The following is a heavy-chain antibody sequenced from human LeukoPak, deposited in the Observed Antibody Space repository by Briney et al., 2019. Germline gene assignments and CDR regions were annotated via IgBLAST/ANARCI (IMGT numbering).Heavy chain of an antibody. Sequence: PGGSLRLSCAASGFTFSSYEMNWVRQAPGKGLEWVSYISSSGSTIYYADSVKGRFTISRDNAKNSLYLQMNSLRAEDTAVYYCARSEEGSSLDYWGQGTLVTVSS. CDR2: ISSSGSTI. CDR1: GFTFSSYE. V-gene: IGHV3-48*03. D-gene: IGHD1-26*01. CDR3: ARSEEGSSLDY. J-gene: IGHJ4*02.